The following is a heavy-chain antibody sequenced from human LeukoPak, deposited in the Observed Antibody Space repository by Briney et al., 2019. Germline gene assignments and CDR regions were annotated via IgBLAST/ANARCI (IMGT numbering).Heavy chain of an antibody. Sequence: SETLSLTCAVYGGSFSGYYWSWIRQPPGKGLEWIGEINHSGSTNYNPSLKSRVTISVDTSKNQFSLKLSSMTAADTAVYYCARRPVLLWFGGPDYWGQGTLVTVSS. V-gene: IGHV4-34*01. CDR1: GGSFSGYY. J-gene: IGHJ4*02. CDR2: INHSGST. D-gene: IGHD3-10*01. CDR3: ARRPVLLWFGGPDY.